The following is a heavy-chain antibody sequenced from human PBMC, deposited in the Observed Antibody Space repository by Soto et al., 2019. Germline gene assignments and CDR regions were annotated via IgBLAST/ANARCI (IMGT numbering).Heavy chain of an antibody. CDR3: ARDRDDHCSGGSCYSGGCDY. Sequence: QVQLVQSGAEVKKPGASVKVSCKASGYSFTSYAMHWVRQAPGQGLEWMGWINAGNGNTKYSQKFQGRVTITRDTSESTAYMELGSLRSEETAVYYCARDRDDHCSGGSCYSGGCDYWGQGSRVTVSA. D-gene: IGHD2-15*01. CDR2: INAGNGNT. CDR1: GYSFTSYA. J-gene: IGHJ4*02. V-gene: IGHV1-3*01.